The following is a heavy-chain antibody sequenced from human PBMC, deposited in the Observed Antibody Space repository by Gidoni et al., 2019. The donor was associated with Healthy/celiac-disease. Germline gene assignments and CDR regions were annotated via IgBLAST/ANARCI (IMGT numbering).Heavy chain of an antibody. Sequence: EVQLVESGGGLVQPGGSVRLSCAASGFTVSSNYMSWVRQAPGKGLEWVSVIYSGGSTYYADSVKGRFTISRDNSKNTLYLQMNSLRAEDTAVYYCARDLSSSWYFFGGMDVWGQGTTVTVSS. D-gene: IGHD6-13*01. V-gene: IGHV3-66*01. CDR2: IYSGGST. J-gene: IGHJ6*02. CDR3: ARDLSSSWYFFGGMDV. CDR1: GFTVSSNY.